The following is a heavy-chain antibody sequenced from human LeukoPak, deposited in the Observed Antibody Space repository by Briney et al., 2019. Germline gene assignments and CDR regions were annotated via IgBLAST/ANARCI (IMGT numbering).Heavy chain of an antibody. V-gene: IGHV3-23*01. CDR2: ISGVNT. Sequence: GGSLRLSCAASGFTFSNYALTWVRQAPGKGLEWVSSISGVNTHYADSVKGRFSISRDNYKNTLYLQMSSLRAEDTAVYYCARDPNGNYVGAFDFQRWGQGTLDTVSS. CDR1: GFTFSNYA. CDR3: ARDPNGNYVGAFDFQR. J-gene: IGHJ1*01. D-gene: IGHD4-17*01.